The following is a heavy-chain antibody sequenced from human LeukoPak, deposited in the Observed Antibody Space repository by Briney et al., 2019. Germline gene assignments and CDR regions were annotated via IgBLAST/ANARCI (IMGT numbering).Heavy chain of an antibody. CDR2: ISSSGRYM. Sequence: GGSLRLSCAASGFTFRSFSMNWVRQAPGKGLEWVSAISSSGRYMYYADSVKGQFTISRDNANNSLYLQMDSLRAEDTAVYYCAKDVRSDYFDYWGQGTLVTVSS. V-gene: IGHV3-21*01. CDR3: AKDVRSDYFDY. CDR1: GFTFRSFS. J-gene: IGHJ4*02.